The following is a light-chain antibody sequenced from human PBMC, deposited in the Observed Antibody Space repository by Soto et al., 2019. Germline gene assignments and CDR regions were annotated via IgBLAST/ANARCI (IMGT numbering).Light chain of an antibody. Sequence: EIGLTQSPGTLSLSPGERATLSCRASQGVSSSYFAWYQQKPGQAPRLLIYGASSRATGIPDGFSGSGCGTDFTLTISRLEHEFFAVYYCQQYGSSPYTFGQGTKLEIK. V-gene: IGKV3-20*01. J-gene: IGKJ2*01. CDR3: QQYGSSPYT. CDR1: QGVSSSY. CDR2: GAS.